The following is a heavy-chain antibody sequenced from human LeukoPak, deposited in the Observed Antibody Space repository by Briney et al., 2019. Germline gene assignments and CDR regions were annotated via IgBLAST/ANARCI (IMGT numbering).Heavy chain of an antibody. Sequence: PGGSLRLSCAASGFTFSGYWMTWVRQAPGKGLEWVANIKQDGSEKYYVDSVKGRFTISRDNAKNSLYLQMNSLRAEDSAVYYCAKNGGSFDYWGQGALVTVSS. CDR3: AKNGGSFDY. CDR2: IKQDGSEK. CDR1: GFTFSGYW. D-gene: IGHD2-8*01. J-gene: IGHJ4*02. V-gene: IGHV3-7*02.